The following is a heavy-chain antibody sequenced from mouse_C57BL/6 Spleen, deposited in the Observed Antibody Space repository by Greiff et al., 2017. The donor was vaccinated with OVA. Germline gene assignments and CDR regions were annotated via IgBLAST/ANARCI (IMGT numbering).Heavy chain of an antibody. V-gene: IGHV1-19*01. J-gene: IGHJ3*01. CDR1: GYTFTDYY. Sequence: VQLQQSGPVLVKPGASVKMSCKASGYTFTDYYMNWVKQSHGKSLEWIGVINPYNGGTSYNQKFKGKATLTVDKSSSTAYMELNSLTSEDSAVYYCAREAYYYGSRRGFAYWGQGTLVTVSA. D-gene: IGHD1-1*01. CDR2: INPYNGGT. CDR3: AREAYYYGSRRGFAY.